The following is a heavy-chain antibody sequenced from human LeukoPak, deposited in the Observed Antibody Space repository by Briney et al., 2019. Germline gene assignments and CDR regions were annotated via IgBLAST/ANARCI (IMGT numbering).Heavy chain of an antibody. CDR2: IYYSGST. D-gene: IGHD2-15*01. CDR1: GGSISGYY. V-gene: IGHV4-59*01. J-gene: IGHJ6*03. Sequence: PSETLSLTCTVSGGSISGYYWSWIRQPPGKGLEWIGYIYYSGSTNYNPSLKSRVTISVDTSKNQFSLKLSSVTAADTAVYYCAREVGDLHCSGGSCYPNYYYYMDVWGKGTTVTVSS. CDR3: AREVGDLHCSGGSCYPNYYYYMDV.